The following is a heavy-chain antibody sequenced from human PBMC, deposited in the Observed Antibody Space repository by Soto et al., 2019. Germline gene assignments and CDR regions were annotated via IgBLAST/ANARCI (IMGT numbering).Heavy chain of an antibody. Sequence: EVQLVESGGGLVQPGGTLRLSCAASGFTFSTYTFNWVRQAPGKGLEWVSSISSSSRDKFYAGSLKTRVTTSRDNANASVFLQMDNLRGEDTAVYYCARQSWGGDGMDVWGQGTTVTVSS. CDR3: ARQSWGGDGMDV. D-gene: IGHD3-16*01. CDR2: ISSSSRDK. CDR1: GFTFSTYT. V-gene: IGHV3-21*02. J-gene: IGHJ6*02.